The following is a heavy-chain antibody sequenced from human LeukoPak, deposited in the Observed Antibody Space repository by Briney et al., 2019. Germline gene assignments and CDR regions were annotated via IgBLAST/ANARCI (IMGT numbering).Heavy chain of an antibody. V-gene: IGHV3-21*04. CDR2: ISSSSSYI. J-gene: IGHJ6*03. D-gene: IGHD4-17*01. CDR3: ARGIYGDQYYYYYYMDV. Sequence: GGSLRLSCAASGFTFSSYSMSWVRQAPGKGLEWVSSISSSSSYIYYADSVKGRFTISRDNAKNSLYLQMNSLRAEDTAVYYCARGIYGDQYYYYYYMDVWGKGTTVTISS. CDR1: GFTFSSYS.